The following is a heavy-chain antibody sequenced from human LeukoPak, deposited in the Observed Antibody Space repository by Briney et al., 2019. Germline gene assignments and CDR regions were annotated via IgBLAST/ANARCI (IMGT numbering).Heavy chain of an antibody. Sequence: SETLSLTCAVYGGSFSGYYWSWIRQPPGKGLEWIGEINHRGSTDYNPSLKSRVTISVDRSKNQISLKLSTVTAADTAVYYCARGGGAAPNYWGQGTLVTVSS. CDR2: INHRGST. CDR1: GGSFSGYY. CDR3: ARGGGAAPNY. V-gene: IGHV4-34*01. D-gene: IGHD6-6*01. J-gene: IGHJ4*02.